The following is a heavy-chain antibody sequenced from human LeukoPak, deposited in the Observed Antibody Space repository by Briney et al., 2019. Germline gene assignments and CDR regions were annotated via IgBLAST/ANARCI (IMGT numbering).Heavy chain of an antibody. CDR3: ARGFAYYYGSGSYYSNRPNWFDP. CDR2: IIPIFGAA. Sequence: SVKVSCKASGGTFSSYAISWVRQAPGQGLEWMGRIIPIFGAANYAQKFQGRVTITTDESTSTAYMELSSLRSEDTAVYYCARGFAYYYGSGSYYSNRPNWFDPWGQGTLVTVSS. CDR1: GGTFSSYA. J-gene: IGHJ5*02. V-gene: IGHV1-69*05. D-gene: IGHD3-10*01.